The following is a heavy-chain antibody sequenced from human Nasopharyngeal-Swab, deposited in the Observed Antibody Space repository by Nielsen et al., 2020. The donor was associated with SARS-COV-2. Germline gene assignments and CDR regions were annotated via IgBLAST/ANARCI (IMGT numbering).Heavy chain of an antibody. CDR2: IYPEYDI. D-gene: IGHD6-13*01. J-gene: IGHJ4*02. V-gene: IGHV5-51*01. CDR3: RIAADGTRIDY. Sequence: VRQMPGKGLEWMGIIYPEYDIRYSPSFQGQITISADKSTGTAYLQWSRLKASDTAMYYCRIAADGTRIDYWGQGTLVTVSS.